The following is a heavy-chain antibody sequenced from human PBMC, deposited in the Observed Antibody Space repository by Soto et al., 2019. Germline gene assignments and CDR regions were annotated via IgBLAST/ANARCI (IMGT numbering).Heavy chain of an antibody. CDR3: ASKWVYSSSPYYYYYGMDV. CDR1: GFTVSSNY. CDR2: IYSGGST. V-gene: IGHV3-53*01. D-gene: IGHD6-6*01. Sequence: PGGALRLSCAVSGFTVSSNYRSWIRQAPGKGLEWVSVIYSGGSTYYADSVKGRFTISRDNSKNTLYLQMNSLRAEDTAVYYCASKWVYSSSPYYYYYGMDVWGQGTTVPVSS. J-gene: IGHJ6*02.